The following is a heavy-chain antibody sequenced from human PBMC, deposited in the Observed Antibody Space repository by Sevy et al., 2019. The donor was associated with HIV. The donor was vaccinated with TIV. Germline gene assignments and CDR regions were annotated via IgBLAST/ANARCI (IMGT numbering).Heavy chain of an antibody. Sequence: GSLRLSCAASGFTFSSYWMSWVRQAPGKGLEWVANIKQDGSEKYYVDSVKGRFTISRDNAKNSLYLQMNSLRAEDTAVYYCARESGIVVVPAAIIWFDPWGQGTLVTVSS. J-gene: IGHJ5*02. V-gene: IGHV3-7*01. CDR1: GFTFSSYW. CDR3: ARESGIVVVPAAIIWFDP. D-gene: IGHD2-2*01. CDR2: IKQDGSEK.